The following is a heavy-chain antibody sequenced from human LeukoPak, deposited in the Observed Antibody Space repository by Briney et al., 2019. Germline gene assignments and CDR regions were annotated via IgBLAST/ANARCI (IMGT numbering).Heavy chain of an antibody. CDR1: GFTFSSYS. CDR3: ARERGLQSYNDY. J-gene: IGHJ4*02. V-gene: IGHV3-21*01. Sequence: PGGSLRLSCAASGFTFSSYSMNWVRQAPGKGLEWVSSISSSSSYIYYADSVKGRFTISRDNAKNSLYLQMNSLRAEDTAVYYCARERGLQSYNDYWGQGTLVTVSS. D-gene: IGHD1-26*01. CDR2: ISSSSSYI.